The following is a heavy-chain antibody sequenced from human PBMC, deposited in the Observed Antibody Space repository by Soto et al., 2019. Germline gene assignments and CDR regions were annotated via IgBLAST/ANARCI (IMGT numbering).Heavy chain of an antibody. CDR1: GFSFTINY. Sequence: ASVKVSCKASGFSFTINYFYWVRQAPGQGLEWMGWINPHSGSTKYAQKFQAGVSLTRDTPINTVCMEIQGLRSDDTAVYYCARGSFSTSRGGIDLWGQGTTVTVSS. D-gene: IGHD3-16*02. J-gene: IGHJ6*02. CDR3: ARGSFSTSRGGIDL. CDR2: INPHSGST. V-gene: IGHV1-2*02.